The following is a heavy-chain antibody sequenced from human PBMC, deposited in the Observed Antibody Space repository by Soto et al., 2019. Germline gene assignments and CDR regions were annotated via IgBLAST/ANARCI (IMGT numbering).Heavy chain of an antibody. Sequence: GASVKVSCKASGYTFTSYGMSWVRQAPGQGLEWMGWISAYNGNTNYAQKLQGRVTMTTDTSTSTAYMELRSLRSDDTAVYYCARDLVGVVGATTIDYWGQGTLVTVSS. J-gene: IGHJ4*02. V-gene: IGHV1-18*01. D-gene: IGHD1-26*01. CDR3: ARDLVGVVGATTIDY. CDR1: GYTFTSYG. CDR2: ISAYNGNT.